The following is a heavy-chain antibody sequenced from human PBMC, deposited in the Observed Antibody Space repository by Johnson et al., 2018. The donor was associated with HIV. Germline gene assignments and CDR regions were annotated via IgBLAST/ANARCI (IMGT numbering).Heavy chain of an antibody. CDR2: IYSGGRT. V-gene: IGHV3-66*04. D-gene: IGHD6-13*01. Sequence: VQLVESGGGLVQPGGSLRLSCVASGITISSNYMSWVRQAPGKGLEWVSVIYSGGRTYYADSVKGRITISRDNSKNTAYLQMNSLKTEDTAVYYCTRPGCSSSWYGVDAFDIWGQGTMVTVSS. CDR3: TRPGCSSSWYGVDAFDI. CDR1: GITISSNY. J-gene: IGHJ3*02.